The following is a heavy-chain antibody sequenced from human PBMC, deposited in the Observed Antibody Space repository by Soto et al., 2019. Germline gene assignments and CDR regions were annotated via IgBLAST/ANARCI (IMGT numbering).Heavy chain of an antibody. Sequence: QLQLQEAGSGLVKPSQTLSLTCAVSGGSISSGSYSWSWIRQPPGKGLEWIGYIYHIGSTYYNPSLKSRVTISVDRSKNQCSLKLSSVTAAHTAVYYCARGGKTVTTFDYWGQGTLVTVSS. V-gene: IGHV4-30-2*01. CDR2: IYHIGST. CDR3: ARGGKTVTTFDY. D-gene: IGHD4-17*01. CDR1: GGSISSGSYS. J-gene: IGHJ4*02.